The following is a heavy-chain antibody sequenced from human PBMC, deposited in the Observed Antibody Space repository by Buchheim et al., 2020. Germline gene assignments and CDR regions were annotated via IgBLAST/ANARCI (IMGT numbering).Heavy chain of an antibody. J-gene: IGHJ4*02. D-gene: IGHD3-9*01. Sequence: QVQLVESGGGVVQPGRSLRLSCAASGFTVSRYAMHWVRQAPGKGLEWVAVMWSDGTNKYYADSVKGRFTISRDNAKNSLYLQMNNLRAEDTAVYYCARYDILTGYLFDYWGQGTL. CDR2: MWSDGTNK. V-gene: IGHV3-33*01. CDR1: GFTVSRYA. CDR3: ARYDILTGYLFDY.